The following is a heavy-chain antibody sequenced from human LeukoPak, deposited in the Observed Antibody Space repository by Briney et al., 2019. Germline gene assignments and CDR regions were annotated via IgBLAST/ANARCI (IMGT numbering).Heavy chain of an antibody. D-gene: IGHD5-18*01. J-gene: IGHJ6*01. CDR3: ARLLDVDTAMALRLVFMGSDYYYGMDV. CDR2: ISAYNGNT. V-gene: IGHV1-18*01. Sequence: SVKASCKASGYTFTSYGISWVRQAPGQGLEWMGWISAYNGNTNYAQKLQGRVTMTTDTSTSTAYMELRSLRSDDTAVYYCARLLDVDTAMALRLVFMGSDYYYGMDVWGQGTTVTVSS. CDR1: GYTFTSYG.